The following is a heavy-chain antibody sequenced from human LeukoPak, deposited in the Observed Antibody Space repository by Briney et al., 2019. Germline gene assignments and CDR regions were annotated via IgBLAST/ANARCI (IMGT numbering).Heavy chain of an antibody. CDR1: GFTFSGYY. Sequence: GGSLRLSCAASGFTFSGYYMSWIRQAPGKGLEWVSYISSSGSTTYYADSVKGRFTISRDNAKNSLYLQMNSLRAEDTAVYYCARDSVTTVTPDYYMDVWGKGATVTVSS. D-gene: IGHD4-11*01. CDR3: ARDSVTTVTPDYYMDV. J-gene: IGHJ6*03. V-gene: IGHV3-11*04. CDR2: ISSSGSTT.